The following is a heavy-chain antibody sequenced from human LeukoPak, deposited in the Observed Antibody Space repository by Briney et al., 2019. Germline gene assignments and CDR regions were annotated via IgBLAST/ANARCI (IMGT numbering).Heavy chain of an antibody. J-gene: IGHJ4*02. CDR1: GFSFSDYY. V-gene: IGHV3-72*01. Sequence: GGSLRLSCAASGFSFSDYYMDWVRQTPGKGLEWVGRIRNKANRYTTEYAASVKGRFTISRDESENSLYLQMNSLKTEDTAMYYCARDIRSGSYVYWGQGTLVTVSS. CDR2: IRNKANRYTT. CDR3: ARDIRSGSYVY. D-gene: IGHD1-26*01.